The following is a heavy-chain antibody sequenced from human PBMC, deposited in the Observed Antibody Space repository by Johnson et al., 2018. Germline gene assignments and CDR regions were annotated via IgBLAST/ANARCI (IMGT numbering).Heavy chain of an antibody. CDR2: IYSDDTT. CDR3: PILGHFGDNAFDI. V-gene: IGHV3-66*02. J-gene: IGHJ3*02. Sequence: EVQLVETGGDLVQPGWSXRLSCATSGFTFTTKYLSWVRQAPGKGLAWVAIIYSDDTTYYEASVKGRFSISRYNSKNTQRLQTNSLRVEDTAVYYCPILGHFGDNAFDIWGQGTMVTVSS. CDR1: GFTFTTKY. D-gene: IGHD3-16*01.